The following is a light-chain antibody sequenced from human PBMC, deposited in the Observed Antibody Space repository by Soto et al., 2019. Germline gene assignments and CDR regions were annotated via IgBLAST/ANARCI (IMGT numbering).Light chain of an antibody. V-gene: IGKV2-28*01. J-gene: IGKJ2*01. CDR1: QSLVHSNGYNY. CDR3: MQHLHAPLHT. CDR2: LAS. Sequence: DIVMTQSPLSLPVTPGEPASISCRASQSLVHSNGYNYLDWYLQKPGQSPQLLFYLASNRSCGVPDRFIGSGSGTAYTLKISRVEAEDVWVYYCMQHLHAPLHTFGQGTKLELK.